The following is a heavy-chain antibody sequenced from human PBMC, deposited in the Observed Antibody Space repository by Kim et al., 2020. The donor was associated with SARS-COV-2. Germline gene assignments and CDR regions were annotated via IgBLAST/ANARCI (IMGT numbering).Heavy chain of an antibody. CDR3: ARGTMIVVVGGAFDI. D-gene: IGHD3-22*01. J-gene: IGHJ3*02. CDR2: ISYDGSNK. V-gene: IGHV3-30-3*01. Sequence: GGSLRLSCAASGFTFSSYAMHWVRQAPGKGLEWVAVISYDGSNKYYADSVKGRFTISRDNSKNTLYLQMNSLRAEDTAVYYCARGTMIVVVGGAFDIWGQGTMVTVSS. CDR1: GFTFSSYA.